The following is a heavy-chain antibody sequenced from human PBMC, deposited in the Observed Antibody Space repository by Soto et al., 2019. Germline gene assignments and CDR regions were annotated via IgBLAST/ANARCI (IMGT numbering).Heavy chain of an antibody. D-gene: IGHD1-26*01. CDR2: MQPSTGRT. Sequence: SVKVSCKASGYSFTSLDINWVRQTAGQGLEWMGWMQPSTGRTGYAQKFQGRVTMTRDTSINTAYMELTTLTSDDTAFYYCARGVSAGVDYWGQGTLVTVSS. J-gene: IGHJ4*02. V-gene: IGHV1-8*01. CDR3: ARGVSAGVDY. CDR1: GYSFTSLD.